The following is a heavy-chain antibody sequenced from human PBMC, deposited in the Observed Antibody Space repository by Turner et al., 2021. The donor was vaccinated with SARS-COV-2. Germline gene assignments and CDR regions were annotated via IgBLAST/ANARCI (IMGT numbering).Heavy chain of an antibody. D-gene: IGHD2-8*01. J-gene: IGHJ5*02. Sequence: QVQLVESGGGVVQPGRSLRLSCAASGFTFSSYAMHWVRQAPGKGLGWVAVISYDGSNKYYADSVKGRFTISRDNSKNTLYLQMNSLRAEDTAVYYCARALINYCTNGVCFPFDPWGQGTLVTVSS. V-gene: IGHV3-30-3*01. CDR3: ARALINYCTNGVCFPFDP. CDR2: ISYDGSNK. CDR1: GFTFSSYA.